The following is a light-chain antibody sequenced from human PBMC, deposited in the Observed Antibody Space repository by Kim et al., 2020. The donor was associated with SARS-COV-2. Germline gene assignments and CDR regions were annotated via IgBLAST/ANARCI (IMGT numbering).Light chain of an antibody. Sequence: GKTMTITCTRSRSSIASNCVQWYQQRPGWAPTTVIYDDNQRPSGVPDRFSGSIDSSSDSASLTISGLKTEDEAYYYCRSYGSNNVVFGGGTQLTVL. CDR3: RSYGSNNVV. CDR2: DDN. CDR1: RSSIASNC. J-gene: IGLJ2*01. V-gene: IGLV6-57*03.